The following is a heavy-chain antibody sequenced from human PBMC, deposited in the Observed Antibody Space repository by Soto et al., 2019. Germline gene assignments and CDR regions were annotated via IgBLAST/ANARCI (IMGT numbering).Heavy chain of an antibody. J-gene: IGHJ3*02. D-gene: IGHD6-6*01. Sequence: PGESLKISCKGSGYSFVYYWIGWVRQVPGKGLEWMGVIYPGDSYTRYSPSFQGHVTISADKSISTAYLQWSSLKASDTAMYYCARGIIAAWTDAFDIWGQGTMVTVSS. CDR1: GYSFVYYW. CDR3: ARGIIAAWTDAFDI. V-gene: IGHV5-51*01. CDR2: IYPGDSYT.